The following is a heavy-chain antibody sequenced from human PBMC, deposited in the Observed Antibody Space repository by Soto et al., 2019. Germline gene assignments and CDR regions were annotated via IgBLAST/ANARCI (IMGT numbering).Heavy chain of an antibody. CDR3: ARQPLPRVGSSISTLDI. Sequence: QLQESGPGLVKPSETLSLTCTVSGASIITGNFYWAWIRQSPGTGLEWMVSICFGRDTYFKPSLKSRLTISAAASKNQFSLNLNAVSAADTAVYYCARQPLPRVGSSISTLDIWGQGTVVTVSS. V-gene: IGHV4-39*01. J-gene: IGHJ3*02. D-gene: IGHD6-6*01. CDR2: ICFGRDT. CDR1: GASIITGNFY.